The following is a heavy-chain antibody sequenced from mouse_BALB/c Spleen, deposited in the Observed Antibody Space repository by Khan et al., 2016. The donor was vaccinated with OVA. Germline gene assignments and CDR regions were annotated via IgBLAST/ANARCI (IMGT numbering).Heavy chain of an antibody. J-gene: IGHJ3*01. D-gene: IGHD4-1*01. V-gene: IGHV5-15*02. CDR3: ARGGKEWFTY. Sequence: EVELVESGGGLVQPGGSRKLSCAASGFTFSDYGMAWVRQAPGKGPEWVAFVSSLAYNFYYAVTVTGRFTFSRENAKNPLYLAMSSLMSADTAMSYGARGGKEWFTYQGQGTMVTVSA. CDR1: GFTFSDYG. CDR2: VSSLAYNF.